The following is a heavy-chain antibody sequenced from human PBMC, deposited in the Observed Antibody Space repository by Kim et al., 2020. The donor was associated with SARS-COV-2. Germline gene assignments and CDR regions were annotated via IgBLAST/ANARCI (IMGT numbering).Heavy chain of an antibody. D-gene: IGHD6-19*01. J-gene: IGHJ2*01. CDR3: ARVGRKWLVGRNWYFDL. CDR1: GGSISSSNW. CDR2: IYHSGST. Sequence: SETLSLTCAVSGGSISSSNWWSWVRQPPGKGLEWIGEIYHSGSTNYNPSLKSRVTISVDKSKNQFSLKLSSVTAADTAVYYCARVGRKWLVGRNWYFDLWGRGTLVTVSS. V-gene: IGHV4-4*02.